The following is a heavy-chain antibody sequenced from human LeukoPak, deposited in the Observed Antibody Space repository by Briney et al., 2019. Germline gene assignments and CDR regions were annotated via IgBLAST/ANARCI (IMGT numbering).Heavy chain of an antibody. J-gene: IGHJ4*02. CDR3: ASPYYYDGSSYYHFFDH. CDR2: IKQDGSEK. Sequence: GESLRLSCAASGFTFSSYWMRWVRQAPGKGLELVANIKQDGSEKYYVDSVQGRFTISRDNAKNSLHLQMNSLRVEDTAVYYCASPYYYDGSSYYHFFDHWGQGTLVTVSS. CDR1: GFTFSSYW. V-gene: IGHV3-7*01. D-gene: IGHD3-22*01.